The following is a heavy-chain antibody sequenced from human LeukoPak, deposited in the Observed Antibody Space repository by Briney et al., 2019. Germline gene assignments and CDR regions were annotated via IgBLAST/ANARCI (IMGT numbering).Heavy chain of an antibody. CDR2: ISSYNGNT. D-gene: IGHD2-2*02. J-gene: IGHJ5*02. V-gene: IGHV1-18*01. Sequence: ASVKVSCKASGYSFTSYGISWVRQAPGQGPEWMGWISSYNGNTNLAQKFQGRVTMTTHTSTSTAYMELRSLRSDDTAVYYCARLYCSTTTCYNFWFDHWGQGTLVTVSS. CDR3: ARLYCSTTTCYNFWFDH. CDR1: GYSFTSYG.